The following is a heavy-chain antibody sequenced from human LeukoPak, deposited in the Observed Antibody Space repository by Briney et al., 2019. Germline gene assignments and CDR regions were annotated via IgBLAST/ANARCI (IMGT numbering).Heavy chain of an antibody. D-gene: IGHD3-10*01. CDR1: CGSISSYY. V-gene: IGHV4-4*07. J-gene: IGHJ4*02. CDR3: ARETGYYGSGSGIDY. CDR2: IYTSGST. Sequence: PSETLSLTCTVSCGSISSYYWSWIRQPAGKGLEWIGRIYTSGSTNYNPSLKSRVTMSVDTSKNQFSLKLSSVTAADTAVYYCARETGYYGSGSGIDYWGQGTLVTVSS.